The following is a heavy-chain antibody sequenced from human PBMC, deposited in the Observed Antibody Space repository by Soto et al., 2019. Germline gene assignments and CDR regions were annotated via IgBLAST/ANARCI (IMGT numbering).Heavy chain of an antibody. CDR1: GFTFSSYG. J-gene: IGHJ4*02. Sequence: QVQLVESGGGVVQPGRSLRLSCAASGFTFSSYGMHWVRQAPGKGLEWVAVIWYDGSNKYYADSVKGRFTISRDNSKNTLYLHMNSLRAEDTAVYYCARGWYQLPEFDYWGQGTLVTVSS. D-gene: IGHD2-2*01. CDR3: ARGWYQLPEFDY. V-gene: IGHV3-33*01. CDR2: IWYDGSNK.